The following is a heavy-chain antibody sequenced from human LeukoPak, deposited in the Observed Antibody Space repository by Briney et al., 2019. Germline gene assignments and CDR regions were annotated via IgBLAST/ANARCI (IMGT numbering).Heavy chain of an antibody. J-gene: IGHJ6*03. D-gene: IGHD1-26*01. CDR3: AKGSVPSGSQENYMDV. V-gene: IGHV3-30*02. Sequence: PGGSLRLSCAASGFTFSSYGMHWVRQTPGKGLEWVAFIRYDGSNKYYADSAKGRFTISRDNSKNTLYLQMNSLRAEDTAVYYCAKGSVPSGSQENYMDVWGKGTTVTVSS. CDR2: IRYDGSNK. CDR1: GFTFSSYG.